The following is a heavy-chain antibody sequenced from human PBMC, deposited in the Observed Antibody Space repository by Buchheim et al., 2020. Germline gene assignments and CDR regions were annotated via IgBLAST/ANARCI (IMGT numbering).Heavy chain of an antibody. Sequence: QVQLQESGPGLVKPSETLSLTCTVSGGSISSYYWSWIRQPPGKGLEWIGYIYYSGSTNYNPSLKSRVTISVDTSKNQFSLTLSSVTAADTAVYYCARGSRYQPLLYGFDYWGQGTL. J-gene: IGHJ4*02. CDR2: IYYSGST. V-gene: IGHV4-59*12. CDR1: GGSISSYY. CDR3: ARGSRYQPLLYGFDY. D-gene: IGHD2-2*02.